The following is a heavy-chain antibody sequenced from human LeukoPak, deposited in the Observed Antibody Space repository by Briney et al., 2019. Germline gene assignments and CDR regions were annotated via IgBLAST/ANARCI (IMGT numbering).Heavy chain of an antibody. CDR1: GFTFSSYA. CDR2: ISYDGSNK. Sequence: PGGSLRLSCAASGFTFSSYAMHWVRQAPGKGLEWVAVISYDGSNKYYADSVKGRFNISRDNSKNTLYLQMNSLRAEDTAVYYCVRIVVVITTSAFDIWGQGTMVTVSS. V-gene: IGHV3-30-3*01. J-gene: IGHJ3*02. D-gene: IGHD3-22*01. CDR3: VRIVVVITTSAFDI.